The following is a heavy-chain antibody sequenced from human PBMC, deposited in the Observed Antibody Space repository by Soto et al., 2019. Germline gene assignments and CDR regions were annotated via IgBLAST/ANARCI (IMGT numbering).Heavy chain of an antibody. CDR2: TYYSSNCYN. Sequence: SRTLSLPCAISGDSVSSNSAAWNWIRECPSRGVEGLGRTYYSSNCYNDYAVSVKSRITINPDTSKNQFSLQLNSVTPEDTAVYYCARDRGFDHYYYYYGMDVWGQGTTVTVSS. D-gene: IGHD5-12*01. CDR3: ARDRGFDHYYYYYGMDV. J-gene: IGHJ6*02. CDR1: GDSVSSNSAA. V-gene: IGHV6-1*01.